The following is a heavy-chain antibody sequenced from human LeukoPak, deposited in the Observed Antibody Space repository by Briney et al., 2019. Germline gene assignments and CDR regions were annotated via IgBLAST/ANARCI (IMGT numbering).Heavy chain of an antibody. D-gene: IGHD6-13*01. CDR1: GGSFSGYY. CDR2: INHSGST. Sequence: PSETLSLTCAVYGGSFSGYYWSWIRQPPGKGLEWIGEINHSGSTDYNPSLKSRVTISVDTSKNQFSLKLSSVTAADTAVYYCARGALGQQLVRFSGAGNYYYYMDVWGKGTTVTVSS. J-gene: IGHJ6*03. CDR3: ARGALGQQLVRFSGAGNYYYYMDV. V-gene: IGHV4-34*01.